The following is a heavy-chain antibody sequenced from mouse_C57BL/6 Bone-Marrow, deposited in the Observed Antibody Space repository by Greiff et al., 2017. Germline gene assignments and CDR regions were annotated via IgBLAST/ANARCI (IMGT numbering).Heavy chain of an antibody. Sequence: VQLQQSGAELVRPGASVKLSCKASGYTFTDYYINWVKQRPGQGLEWIARIYPGSGNTYYNEKFKGKATLTAEKSSSTAYMQLSSLTSEDSAVYFCAREGIYYYGSSYDFDYWGQGTTLTVSS. V-gene: IGHV1-76*01. CDR2: IYPGSGNT. J-gene: IGHJ2*01. CDR1: GYTFTDYY. D-gene: IGHD1-1*01. CDR3: AREGIYYYGSSYDFDY.